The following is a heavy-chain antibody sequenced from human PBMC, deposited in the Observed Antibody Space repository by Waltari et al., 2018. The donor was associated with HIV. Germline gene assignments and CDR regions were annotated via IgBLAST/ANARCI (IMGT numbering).Heavy chain of an antibody. J-gene: IGHJ4*02. CDR3: ARSLHYYGSGRFDF. Sequence: EVQLVESGGGLVQPGGSLRLSCTASGLAFTSYWMHWVRQVPGKGLVWVSGINSDGRRRTYADSLSGRFTISRDNAKNTLFLQMNSLRVEDTALYYCARSLHYYGSGRFDFWGQGTLVAVSS. V-gene: IGHV3-74*03. D-gene: IGHD3-10*01. CDR2: INSDGRRR. CDR1: GLAFTSYW.